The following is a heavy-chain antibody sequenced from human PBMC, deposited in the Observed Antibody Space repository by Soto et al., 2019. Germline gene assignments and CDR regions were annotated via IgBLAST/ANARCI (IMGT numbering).Heavy chain of an antibody. CDR2: LVPVFGTA. J-gene: IGHJ4*02. D-gene: IGHD3-10*01. Sequence: QVQLVQSGAEVKKPGSSVKVSCKASGGTFSSLAISWVRQAPGQGLEWMGGLVPVFGTANYAQKFQDRVTINADKSTSTSYMELSSLRSEDTAVDYCARSPGVFDYWGQGTLVTVSS. CDR3: ARSPGVFDY. V-gene: IGHV1-69*06. CDR1: GGTFSSLA.